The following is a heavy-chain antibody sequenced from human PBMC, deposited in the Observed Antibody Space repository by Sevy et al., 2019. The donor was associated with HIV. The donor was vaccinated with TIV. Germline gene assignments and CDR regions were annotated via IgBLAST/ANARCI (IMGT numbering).Heavy chain of an antibody. Sequence: SETLSLTCTVSGDSISGTDYSWGWIRQPPGKGLEWIGNIHYKGTTSYNPSLKSRVTVSVDTSKNQFSLRLSSVSAADTAVYYCARLDPSGPRDYWGQGTLVTVSS. CDR1: GDSISGTDYS. D-gene: IGHD5-12*01. CDR3: ARLDPSGPRDY. V-gene: IGHV4-39*01. J-gene: IGHJ4*02. CDR2: IHYKGTT.